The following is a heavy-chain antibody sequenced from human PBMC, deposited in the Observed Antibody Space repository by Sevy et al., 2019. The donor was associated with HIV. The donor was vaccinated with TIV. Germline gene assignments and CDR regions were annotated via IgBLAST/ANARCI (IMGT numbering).Heavy chain of an antibody. D-gene: IGHD3-22*01. CDR3: AKDYYDSSGYYFAFDI. CDR2: IRYDGSNK. Sequence: GGSLRLSCAASGFTFSSYGMHWVRQAPGKGLEWVAFIRYDGSNKYYADSVKRRFTISRDNSKNTLYLQMNSLRAEDTAVYYCAKDYYDSSGYYFAFDIWGQGTMVTVSS. J-gene: IGHJ3*02. CDR1: GFTFSSYG. V-gene: IGHV3-30*02.